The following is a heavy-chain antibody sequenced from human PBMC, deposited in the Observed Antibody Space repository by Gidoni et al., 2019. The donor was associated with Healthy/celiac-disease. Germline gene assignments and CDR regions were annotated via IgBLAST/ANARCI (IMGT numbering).Heavy chain of an antibody. CDR1: GGSISSYY. V-gene: IGHV4-4*07. CDR2: IYTSGST. D-gene: IGHD3-3*01. J-gene: IGHJ5*02. CDR3: AREGVRFLEWLTGETSANWFDP. Sequence: QVQLQESGPGLVKPSETLSLTCTVSGGSISSYYWSWIRQPAGKGLEWIGRIYTSGSTNYNPSLKSRVTMSVDTSKNQFSLKLSSVTAADTAVYYCAREGVRFLEWLTGETSANWFDPWGQGTLVTVSS.